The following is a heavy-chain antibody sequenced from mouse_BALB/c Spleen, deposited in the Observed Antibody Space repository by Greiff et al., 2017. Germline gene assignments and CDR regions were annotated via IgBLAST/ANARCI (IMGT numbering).Heavy chain of an antibody. CDR3: ASEVIYDGLPFDD. J-gene: IGHJ2*01. CDR2: IDPANGNT. Sequence: GQLQQSGAELVKPGASVKLSCTASGFNIKDTYMHWVKQRPEQGLEWIGRIDPANGNTKYDPKFQGKATITADTSSNTAYLQLSSLTSEDTAVYYCASEVIYDGLPFDDGGQGTTLTVSS. D-gene: IGHD2-3*01. V-gene: IGHV14-3*02. CDR1: GFNIKDTY.